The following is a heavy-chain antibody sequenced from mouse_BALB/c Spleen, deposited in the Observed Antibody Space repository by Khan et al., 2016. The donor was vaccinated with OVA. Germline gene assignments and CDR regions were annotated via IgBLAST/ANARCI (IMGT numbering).Heavy chain of an antibody. CDR2: ISPGSGDT. J-gene: IGHJ3*01. Sequence: QVRLQQSGAELARPGASVKLSCKASGYTFTDYYINWVKQRTGQGLEWIGEISPGSGDTYYNERFKGKATLTADQSSSTAYLQLSRLTSEASAVYFCARRNYFGYTFAYWGQGTLVTVSA. V-gene: IGHV1-77*01. CDR3: ARRNYFGYTFAY. D-gene: IGHD1-2*01. CDR1: GYTFTDYY.